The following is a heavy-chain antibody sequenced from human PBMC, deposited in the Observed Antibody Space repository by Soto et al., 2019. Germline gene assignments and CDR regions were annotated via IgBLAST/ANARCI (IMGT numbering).Heavy chain of an antibody. J-gene: IGHJ4*02. CDR2: VFYSGSY. Sequence: QLQLQEPGPRLVKPSETLSLTCRVSGGSIITDTYKWGWVRQSPGKGLEWLGSVFYSGSYSYNPSLKGRITFSVDTSKNQFSLMLTSVTAADTAVYYCVRGKGYYGFHDFWGQGALVAVSS. D-gene: IGHD3-3*01. CDR3: VRGKGYYGFHDF. V-gene: IGHV4-39*01. CDR1: GGSIITDTYK.